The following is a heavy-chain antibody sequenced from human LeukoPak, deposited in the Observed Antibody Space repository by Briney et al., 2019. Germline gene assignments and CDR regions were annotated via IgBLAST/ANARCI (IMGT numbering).Heavy chain of an antibody. CDR1: GFTFSSYA. J-gene: IGHJ3*02. D-gene: IGHD6-6*01. Sequence: GGSLRLSCAASGFTFSSYAMSWVRQAPGKGLEWVSYISSSSSTIYYADSVKGRFTISRDNAKNSLYLQMNSLRAEDTAVYYCARNEYSSSSDAFDIWGQGTMVTISS. V-gene: IGHV3-48*01. CDR2: ISSSSSTI. CDR3: ARNEYSSSSDAFDI.